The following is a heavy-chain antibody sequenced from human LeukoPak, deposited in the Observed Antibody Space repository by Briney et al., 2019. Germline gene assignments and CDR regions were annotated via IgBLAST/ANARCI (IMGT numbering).Heavy chain of an antibody. CDR3: ARDDLQLVRRLGGSTEYYYYYYMDV. CDR1: GGSISSSSYY. J-gene: IGHJ6*03. CDR2: IYYSGST. V-gene: IGHV4-39*02. Sequence: PSETLSLTCTVSGGSISSSSYYWGWIRQPPGKGPEWIGSIYYSGSTYYNPSLKSRVTISVDTSKNQFSLQLNSVTPEDTAVYYCARDDLQLVRRLGGSTEYYYYYYMDVWGKGTTVTVSS. D-gene: IGHD6-13*01.